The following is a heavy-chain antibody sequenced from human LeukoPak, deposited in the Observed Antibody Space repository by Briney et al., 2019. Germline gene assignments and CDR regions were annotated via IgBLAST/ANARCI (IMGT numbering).Heavy chain of an antibody. CDR1: GYSFTNYW. CDR2: IYPGDSDT. J-gene: IGHJ3*02. V-gene: IGHV5-51*01. CDR3: ARLSGSYYSAFDI. D-gene: IGHD1-26*01. Sequence: GESLKISCKASGYSFTNYWIGWVRQMPGKGLEWMGIIYPGDSDTSYSPSFQGQVTISADKSISTAYLQLSSLTASDTAMYFCARLSGSYYSAFDIWGQGTMVTVSS.